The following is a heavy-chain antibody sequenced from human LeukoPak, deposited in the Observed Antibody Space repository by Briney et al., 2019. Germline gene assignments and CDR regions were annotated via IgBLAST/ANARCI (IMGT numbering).Heavy chain of an antibody. CDR3: ARGRGLQLEGSIDY. J-gene: IGHJ4*02. D-gene: IGHD1-1*01. CDR2: ISYDGSNK. V-gene: IGHV3-30-3*01. CDR1: GFTFSSYA. Sequence: QPGRSLRLSCAASGFTFSSYAMHWVRQAPGKGLEWVAVISYDGSNKYYADSVKGRFTISRDNSKNTLYLQMNSLRAEDTAVYYCARGRGLQLEGSIDYWGQGTLVTVSS.